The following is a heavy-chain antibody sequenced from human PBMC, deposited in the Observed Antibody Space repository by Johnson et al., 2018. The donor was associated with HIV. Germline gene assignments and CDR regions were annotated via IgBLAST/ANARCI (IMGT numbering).Heavy chain of an antibody. J-gene: IGHJ3*02. CDR2: ISSDGGSS. V-gene: IGHV3-64*01. CDR3: ARRDNDAFDI. Sequence: VQLVESGGGLVKPGGSLRLSCAASGFTFSSYAMHWVRQAPGKGLEYVSAISSDGGSSYSANSVKGRFTISRDNSKNTLYLQMGSLRAEDMAVYYCARRDNDAFDIWGQGTMVTVSS. CDR1: GFTFSSYA.